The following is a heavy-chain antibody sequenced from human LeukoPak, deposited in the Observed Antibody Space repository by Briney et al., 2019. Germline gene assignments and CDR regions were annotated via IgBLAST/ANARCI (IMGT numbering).Heavy chain of an antibody. J-gene: IGHJ4*02. CDR3: ARLGLVVVAATGFY. CDR1: GGSISSSSYY. Sequence: SETLSLTCTVSGGSISSSSYYWGWIRQPPGKGLEWIGSIYYSGSTYYNPSLKSRVTISVDTSKNQFSLELSSVTAADTAVYYCARLGLVVVAATGFYWGQGTLVTVSS. D-gene: IGHD2-15*01. V-gene: IGHV4-39*01. CDR2: IYYSGST.